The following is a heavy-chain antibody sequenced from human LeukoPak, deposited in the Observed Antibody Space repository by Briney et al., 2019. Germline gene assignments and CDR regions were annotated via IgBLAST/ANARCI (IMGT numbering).Heavy chain of an antibody. CDR2: IYYSGST. Sequence: MSSETLSLTCTVSGGSISSYYWSWIRQPPGKGLEWIGYIYYSGSTNYNPSLKSRVTISVDTSKNQFSLKLRSVTAADTALYYCARGYSYSYGKFDYWGQGTLVTVSS. CDR3: ARGYSYSYGKFDY. J-gene: IGHJ4*02. V-gene: IGHV4-59*01. D-gene: IGHD5-18*01. CDR1: GGSISSYY.